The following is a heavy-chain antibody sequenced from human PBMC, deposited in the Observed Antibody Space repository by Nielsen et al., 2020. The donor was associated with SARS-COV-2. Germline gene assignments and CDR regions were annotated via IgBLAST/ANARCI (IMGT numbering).Heavy chain of an antibody. D-gene: IGHD6-19*01. Sequence: GESLKISCAASGFTFSSYWMSWVRQAPGKGLEWVANIKQDGSEKYYVDSVKGRFTISRDNAKNSLYLQMNSLRAEDTAVYYCARDLIAVAGTSVFDYWGQGTLVTVSS. CDR1: GFTFSSYW. CDR3: ARDLIAVAGTSVFDY. V-gene: IGHV3-7*01. J-gene: IGHJ4*02. CDR2: IKQDGSEK.